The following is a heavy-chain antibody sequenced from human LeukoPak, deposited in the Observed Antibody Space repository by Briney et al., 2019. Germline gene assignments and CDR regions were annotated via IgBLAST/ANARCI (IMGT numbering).Heavy chain of an antibody. Sequence: GGSLRLSCAASGFTFSSYAMSWVRQAPGRGLEWVSAISGSGGSTYYADSVKGRFTISRDNSKNTLYLQMNSLRAEDTAVYYCARAYYYDSSGYYPFDYWGQGTLVTVSS. CDR3: ARAYYYDSSGYYPFDY. V-gene: IGHV3-23*01. J-gene: IGHJ4*02. D-gene: IGHD3-22*01. CDR1: GFTFSSYA. CDR2: ISGSGGST.